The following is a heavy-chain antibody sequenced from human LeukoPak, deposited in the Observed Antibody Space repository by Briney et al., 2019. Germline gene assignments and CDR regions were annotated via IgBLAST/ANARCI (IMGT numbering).Heavy chain of an antibody. D-gene: IGHD2-2*01. J-gene: IGHJ4*02. Sequence: GGSLRLSCAASGFTFRSYTMNWVRQAPGKGLXXXXXISSSSSSIYYADSVKGRFTISRDNAKKSLYLQMNSLRAEDTAMYYCARGFCTSTSCYGSYWGQGTLVTVSS. V-gene: IGHV3-21*01. CDR1: GFTFRSYT. CDR3: ARGFCTSTSCYGSY. CDR2: ISSSSSSI.